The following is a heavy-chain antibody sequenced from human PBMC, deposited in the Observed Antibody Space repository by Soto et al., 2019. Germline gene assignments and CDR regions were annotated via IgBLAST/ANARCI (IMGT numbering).Heavy chain of an antibody. Sequence: QVQLVQSGAEVKKPGASVKVSCKTSGYSFSEFRMHWVRQAPGQGLEWMGWVNPINGNTNYAQDFQGRVTMTRDASTKTVYMELSSLTSDDTSTVYCAGENWHFDYWGQGTLITVSS. CDR2: VNPINGNT. J-gene: IGHJ4*02. CDR1: GYSFSEFR. CDR3: AGENWHFDY. V-gene: IGHV1-2*02.